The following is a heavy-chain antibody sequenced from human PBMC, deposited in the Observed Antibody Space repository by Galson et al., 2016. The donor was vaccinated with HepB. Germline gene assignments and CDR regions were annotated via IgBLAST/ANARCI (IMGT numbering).Heavy chain of an antibody. Sequence: SETLSLTCIVSGASVNSGTYYWTWFRQPPGKGLEWIGYVYNRASTKYSPSLKSRVVISLDTSNNQFSLNLRSVTAADTAMYYCARCLYLGFDLWGQGTLVTVTS. CDR3: ARCLYLGFDL. D-gene: IGHD3-10*01. V-gene: IGHV4-61*01. J-gene: IGHJ5*02. CDR2: VYNRAST. CDR1: GASVNSGTYY.